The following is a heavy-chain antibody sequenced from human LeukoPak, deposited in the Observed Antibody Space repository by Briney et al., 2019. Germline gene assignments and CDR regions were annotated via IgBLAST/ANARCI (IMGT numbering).Heavy chain of an antibody. CDR1: GFTFSSYS. CDR3: AKAQDIVVVPAAMDY. D-gene: IGHD2-2*01. CDR2: ISSSSSYI. V-gene: IGHV3-21*01. Sequence: GGSLRHSCAASGFTFSSYSMNWVRQAPGKGLEWVSSISSSSSYIYYADSVKGRFTISRDNAKNSLYLQMNSLRAEDTAVYYCAKAQDIVVVPAAMDYWGQGTLVTVSS. J-gene: IGHJ4*02.